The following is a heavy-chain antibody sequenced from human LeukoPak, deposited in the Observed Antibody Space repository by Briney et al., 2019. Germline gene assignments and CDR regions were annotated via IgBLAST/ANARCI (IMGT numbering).Heavy chain of an antibody. J-gene: IGHJ4*02. CDR2: IYYSGST. CDR1: GGSISSYY. D-gene: IGHD2-21*01. Sequence: SETLSLTCTVSGGSISSYYWSWIRQPPGKGLEWIGYIYYSGSTNYNPSLKSRVTISVDTSKSQFSLKLSSETAADTAVCYCARGGRFPCDYWGQGTLVTVSS. CDR3: ARGGRFPCDY. V-gene: IGHV4-59*01.